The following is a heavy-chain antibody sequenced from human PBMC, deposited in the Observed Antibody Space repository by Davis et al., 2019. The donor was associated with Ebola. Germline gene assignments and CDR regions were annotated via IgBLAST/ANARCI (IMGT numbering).Heavy chain of an antibody. Sequence: GESLKISCAASGLTVSGNYMSWVRQAPGKGLEWLSVIYRGGYIFYADSVKGRFTLSRDQSKNTLFLQMNSLRGDDTGVYYCAKDPGDYGEYDMDVWGRGATVIVSS. V-gene: IGHV3-66*02. J-gene: IGHJ6*02. D-gene: IGHD4-17*01. CDR3: AKDPGDYGEYDMDV. CDR2: IYRGGYI. CDR1: GLTVSGNY.